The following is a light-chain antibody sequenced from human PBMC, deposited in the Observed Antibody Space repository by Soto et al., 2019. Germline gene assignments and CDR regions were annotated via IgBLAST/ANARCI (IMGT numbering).Light chain of an antibody. V-gene: IGLV2-14*01. Sequence: QSVLTQPASMSGSPGQSITISCTGTSSDVGGYNYVSWYQQHPGKAPKLMIYDVSNRPSGVSNRFSGSKSGNTASLTISGLHAEDEADYYCSSYTSSSTLDVFGTGTKVSVL. CDR3: SSYTSSSTLDV. CDR2: DVS. J-gene: IGLJ1*01. CDR1: SSDVGGYNY.